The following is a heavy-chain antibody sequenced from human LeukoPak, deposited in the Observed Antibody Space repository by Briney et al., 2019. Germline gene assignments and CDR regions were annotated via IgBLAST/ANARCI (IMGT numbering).Heavy chain of an antibody. CDR3: AKDRPYYDDSGFYDY. J-gene: IGHJ4*02. CDR1: GFTFDDYA. CDR2: ISWNSGSI. D-gene: IGHD3-22*01. Sequence: GGSLRLSCAASGFTFDDYAMHWVRQAPGKGLEWVSGISWNSGSIGYADSVKGRFTISRDNAKNSLYLQMNSLRAEDTALYYCAKDRPYYDDSGFYDYWGQGTLVTVSS. V-gene: IGHV3-9*01.